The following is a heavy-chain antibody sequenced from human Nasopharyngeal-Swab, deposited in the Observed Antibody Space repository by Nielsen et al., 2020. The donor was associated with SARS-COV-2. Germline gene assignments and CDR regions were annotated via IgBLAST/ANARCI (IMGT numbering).Heavy chain of an antibody. CDR1: GFVFSSVW. V-gene: IGHV3-15*01. Sequence: GGSLRLSCAASGFVFSSVWMSWVRQAPGKGLEWVGRIKRKADGGTVEYATAVRGRFSISRDDSRNTLFLQMNRLKTEDTAVYYCTTLDRTGWFWGQGTLVTVSS. CDR3: TTLDRTGWF. J-gene: IGHJ4*02. D-gene: IGHD6-19*01. CDR2: IKRKADGGTV.